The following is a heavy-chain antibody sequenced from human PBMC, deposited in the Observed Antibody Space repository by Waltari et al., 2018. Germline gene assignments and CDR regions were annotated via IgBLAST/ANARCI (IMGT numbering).Heavy chain of an antibody. CDR2: IYHSGST. D-gene: IGHD6-13*01. J-gene: IGHJ4*02. V-gene: IGHV4-38-2*01. CDR1: GYSISSGYY. Sequence: QVQLQESGPGLVKPSETLSLTCAVSGYSISSGYYWGWIRQPPGKGLEWIGSIYHSGSTYYNPSLNSRVTIPVDTSKNQFSLKLSSVTAADTAVYYCARLGESSSWDYWGQGTLVTVSS. CDR3: ARLGESSSWDY.